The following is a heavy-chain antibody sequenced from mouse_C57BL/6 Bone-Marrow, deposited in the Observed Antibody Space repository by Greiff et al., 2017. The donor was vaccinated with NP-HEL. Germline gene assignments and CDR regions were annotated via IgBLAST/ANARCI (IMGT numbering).Heavy chain of an antibody. CDR2: IYPRSGNT. CDR1: GYTFTSYG. V-gene: IGHV1-81*01. Sequence: VQLKESGAELARPGASVKLSCKASGYTFTSYGISWVKQRTGQGLEWIGEIYPRSGNTYYNEKFKGKATLTADKSSSTAYMELRSLTSEDSAVYFCARHYYGSSYGFAYWGQGTLVTVSA. CDR3: ARHYYGSSYGFAY. J-gene: IGHJ3*01. D-gene: IGHD1-1*01.